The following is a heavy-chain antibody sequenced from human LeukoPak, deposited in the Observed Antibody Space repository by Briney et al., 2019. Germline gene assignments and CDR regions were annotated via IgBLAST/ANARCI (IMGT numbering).Heavy chain of an antibody. V-gene: IGHV1-69*04. J-gene: IGHJ5*02. D-gene: IGHD2-15*01. CDR3: ARDLGVVVAAYNWFDP. CDR2: MIPILGIA. CDR1: GGTFSSYT. Sequence: SVKVSCKASGGTFSSYTISWVRQAPGQGLEWMGRMIPILGIANYAQKFQGRVTITADKSTSTAYMELSSLRSEDTAVYYCARDLGVVVAAYNWFDPWGQGTLVTVSS.